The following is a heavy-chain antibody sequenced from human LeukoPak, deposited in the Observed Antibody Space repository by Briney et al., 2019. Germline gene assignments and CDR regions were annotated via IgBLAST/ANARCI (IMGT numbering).Heavy chain of an antibody. CDR1: GFTFSSYG. CDR2: IWFDGSKT. Sequence: GGSLRLSCAASGFTFSSYGMYWVRQTPDKGLEWVAVIWFDGSKTYYAESVKGRFTISRDNSKNTVYLQMNSLRVEDTAVYYCASLGGMYSSSWAEHEYFQHWGQGTLVTVSS. D-gene: IGHD6-13*01. CDR3: ASLGGMYSSSWAEHEYFQH. J-gene: IGHJ1*01. V-gene: IGHV3-33*01.